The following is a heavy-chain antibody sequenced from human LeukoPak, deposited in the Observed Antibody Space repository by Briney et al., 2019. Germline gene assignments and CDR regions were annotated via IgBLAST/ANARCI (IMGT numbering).Heavy chain of an antibody. Sequence: SETLSLTCAVSGGSISSYYWSWIRQPPGKGLEWIGYVSYSGSTYYNPSLKSRVTISVDTSKNKFSLKLSSMTAADTAVYYCARAAAQYYDFWSGYYAGDYYYYMDVWGKGTTVTVSS. CDR3: ARAAAQYYDFWSGYYAGDYYYYMDV. J-gene: IGHJ6*03. V-gene: IGHV4-59*12. D-gene: IGHD3-3*01. CDR2: VSYSGST. CDR1: GGSISSYY.